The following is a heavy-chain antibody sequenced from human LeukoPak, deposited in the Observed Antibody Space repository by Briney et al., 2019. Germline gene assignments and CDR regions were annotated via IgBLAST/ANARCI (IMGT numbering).Heavy chain of an antibody. V-gene: IGHV4-30-2*01. D-gene: IGHD6-13*01. CDR1: GGSISSGGYY. J-gene: IGHJ4*02. CDR3: AKMAGIAAAAPADY. CDR2: IYHSGST. Sequence: SQTLSLTCTVSGGSISSGGYYWSWIRQPPGKGLEWIGYIYHSGSTYYNPSLKSRVTISVDWSKNQFSLKLTSMTAADTAVYYCAKMAGIAAAAPADYWGQGTLVTVSS.